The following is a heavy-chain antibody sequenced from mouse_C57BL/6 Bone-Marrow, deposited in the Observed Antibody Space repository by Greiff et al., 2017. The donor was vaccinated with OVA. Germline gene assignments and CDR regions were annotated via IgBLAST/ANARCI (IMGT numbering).Heavy chain of an antibody. Sequence: VQLQQSGAELVRPGASVKLSCTASGFNIKDDYMHWVKQRPEQGLEWIGWIDPENGDTEYASKFQGKATITADTSSNTAYLQLSSLTSEDTAVYYCTTPYYSIGYFDVWGTGTTVTVSS. D-gene: IGHD2-5*01. V-gene: IGHV14-4*01. CDR3: TTPYYSIGYFDV. CDR2: IDPENGDT. CDR1: GFNIKDDY. J-gene: IGHJ1*03.